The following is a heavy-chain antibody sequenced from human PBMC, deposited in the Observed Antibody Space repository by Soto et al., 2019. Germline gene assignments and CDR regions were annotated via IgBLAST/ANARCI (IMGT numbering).Heavy chain of an antibody. CDR2: MYYTGVT. V-gene: IGHV4-61*01. Sequence: SETLSLTCSVSGGSVRSGNHWWNWIRQPPGRGLEWLGYMYYTGVTNYNPSLKSRVSMSVDTSKAQFSLNLTSLTAADTAVYYCARGGEPLGYYGLDVWGQGTTVTVSS. CDR3: ARGGEPLGYYGLDV. J-gene: IGHJ6*02. CDR1: GGSVRSGNHW.